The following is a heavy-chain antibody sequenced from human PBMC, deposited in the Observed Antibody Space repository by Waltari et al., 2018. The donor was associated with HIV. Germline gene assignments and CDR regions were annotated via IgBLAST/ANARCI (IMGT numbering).Heavy chain of an antibody. CDR2: ISANNGNT. D-gene: IGHD3-3*01. Sequence: HAQLVPFGSEVKRPRAPVNGFCKTSGYTLPRYGMARLPQAHGQGLDWVGWISANNGNTHIAQKYQDRVTMTTDMSTSTAYMQLRSLSSDDTAVYYCARVGSGGQYYFWSASMTGGGDYWGQGTLVTVSS. CDR1: GYTLPRYG. CDR3: ARVGSGGQYYFWSASMTGGGDY. J-gene: IGHJ4*02. V-gene: IGHV1-18*01.